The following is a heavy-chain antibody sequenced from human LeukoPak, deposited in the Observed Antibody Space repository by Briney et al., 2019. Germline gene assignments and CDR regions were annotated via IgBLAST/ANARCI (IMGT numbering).Heavy chain of an antibody. CDR1: GGSFSGYY. CDR3: ARGRDGGISYWFDP. CDR2: INHSGST. D-gene: IGHD4-23*01. Sequence: SETLSLTCAVYGGSFSGYYWSWIRQPPGKGLEWIGEINHSGSTNYNPSLKSRVTISVDTSKNQFSLKLSSVTAADTAVYYCARGRDGGISYWFDPWGQGTLVTVSS. V-gene: IGHV4-34*01. J-gene: IGHJ5*02.